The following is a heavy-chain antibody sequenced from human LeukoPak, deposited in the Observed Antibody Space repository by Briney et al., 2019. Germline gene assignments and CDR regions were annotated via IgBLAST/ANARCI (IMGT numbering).Heavy chain of an antibody. CDR1: TDSITSNW. V-gene: IGHV4-4*02. CDR2: VHLSGAS. D-gene: IGHD1-26*01. Sequence: SETLSLTCAVSTDSITSNWWSWVRQPPGQGLEWIGEVHLSGASNYNPSLKSRVSMSIDKSRNHLSLELTSVTAADTAIYYCARESGAFSPFGFWGQGTLVTVSS. J-gene: IGHJ4*02. CDR3: ARESGAFSPFGF.